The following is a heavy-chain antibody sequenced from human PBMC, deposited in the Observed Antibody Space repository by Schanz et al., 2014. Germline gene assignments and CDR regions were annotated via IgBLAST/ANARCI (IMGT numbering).Heavy chain of an antibody. J-gene: IGHJ4*02. CDR3: ATWRGDDSGGHGQFDY. D-gene: IGHD3-22*01. CDR1: GGSMSSFY. CDR2: ISTSGSP. Sequence: QVQLQESGPGLVKPSETLSLTCTVSGGSMSSFYWNWIRQPAGKGLEWIGRISTSGSPNYNPSLRSRVRMSRGTSKTHFSLRRSSLTAADTAVYYCATWRGDDSGGHGQFDYWGQGALVTVSS. V-gene: IGHV4-4*07.